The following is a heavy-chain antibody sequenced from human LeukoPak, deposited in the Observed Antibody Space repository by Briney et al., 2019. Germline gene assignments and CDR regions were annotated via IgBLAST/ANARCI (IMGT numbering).Heavy chain of an antibody. V-gene: IGHV3-21*01. CDR2: ISSSSSYI. D-gene: IGHD1-26*01. CDR1: GFTFSSYA. J-gene: IGHJ4*02. Sequence: GGSLRLSCAASGFTFSSYAMSWVRQAPGKGLEWVSSISSSSSYIYYADSVKGRFTISRDNAKNSLYLQMNSLRAEDTAVYYCARGSGSYYYFDYWGQGTLVTVSS. CDR3: ARGSGSYYYFDY.